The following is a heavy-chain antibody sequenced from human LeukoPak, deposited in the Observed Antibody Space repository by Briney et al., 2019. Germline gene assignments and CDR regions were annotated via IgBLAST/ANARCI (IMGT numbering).Heavy chain of an antibody. Sequence: GRSLRLSCAASGFTFSSYAMHWVRQAPGKGLEWVAVISYDGSNKYYADSVKGRFTISRDNSKNTLFLQMNSLRAEDTAVYYCAKDSSGSYGEFDYWGQGTLVTVSS. CDR3: AKDSSGSYGEFDY. CDR1: GFTFSSYA. J-gene: IGHJ4*02. D-gene: IGHD1-26*01. CDR2: ISYDGSNK. V-gene: IGHV3-30-3*01.